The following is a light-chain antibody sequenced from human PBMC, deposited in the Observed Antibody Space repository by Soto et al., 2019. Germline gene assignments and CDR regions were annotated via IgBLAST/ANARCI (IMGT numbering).Light chain of an antibody. CDR1: QNVGNNY. V-gene: IGKV3-20*01. CDR2: EAS. J-gene: IGKJ4*01. CDR3: EQYAYSPLT. Sequence: EIVLTQSPGTLSLSPGERATISCRASQNVGNNYLAWFQQTPGQAPRLLIFEASSRATGIPDRISGSGSGTDFTLTINRLEPDDFTVYYCEQYAYSPLTFGGGTKVEFK.